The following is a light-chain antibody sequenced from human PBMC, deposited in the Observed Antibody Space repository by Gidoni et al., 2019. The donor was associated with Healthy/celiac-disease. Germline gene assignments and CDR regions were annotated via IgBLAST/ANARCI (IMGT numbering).Light chain of an antibody. CDR1: QDISNY. Sequence: IPVTQSPSSLSASVGDRVTITCQASQDISNYLNWYQQKPGKVPKLLIYDASNLETGVPSRFSGSGSGTDFTFTISSLQPEDIATYYCQQYDNLPYTFGQGTKLEIK. V-gene: IGKV1-33*01. CDR2: DAS. J-gene: IGKJ2*01. CDR3: QQYDNLPYT.